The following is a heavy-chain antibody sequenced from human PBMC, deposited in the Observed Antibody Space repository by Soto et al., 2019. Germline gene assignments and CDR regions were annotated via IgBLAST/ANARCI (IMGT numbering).Heavy chain of an antibody. V-gene: IGHV1-69*13. CDR2: IIPIFGTA. D-gene: IGHD3-3*01. Sequence: GASVKVSCKASGGTFSSYAISWVRQAPGQGLEWMGGIIPIFGTANYAQKFQGRVTITADESTSTAYMELSSLRSEDTAVYYCARNRRGFLELDYWGQGTLVTVSS. CDR1: GGTFSSYA. J-gene: IGHJ4*02. CDR3: ARNRRGFLELDY.